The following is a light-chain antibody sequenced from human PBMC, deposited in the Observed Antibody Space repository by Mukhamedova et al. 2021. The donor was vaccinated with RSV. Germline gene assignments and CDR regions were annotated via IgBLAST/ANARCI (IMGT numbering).Light chain of an antibody. CDR2: EVN. Sequence: ITISCTGSSSDVGGYNYVSWYQQHPGKAPKLMIFEVNNRPSGVSNRFSGSKSGNTASLTISGLQPEDEADYYCRSYTTSSTLVFG. CDR1: SSDVGGYNY. J-gene: IGLJ1*01. CDR3: RSYTTSSTLV. V-gene: IGLV2-14*01.